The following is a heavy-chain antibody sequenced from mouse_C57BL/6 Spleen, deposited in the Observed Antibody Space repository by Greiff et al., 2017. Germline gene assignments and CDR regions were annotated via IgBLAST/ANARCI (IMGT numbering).Heavy chain of an antibody. Sequence: QVQLKESGPGLVKPSQSLFLTCSITGFPITSGYYWIWIRQSPGKPLEWMGYITHSGETFYNPSLQSPISITRETSKNQFFLQLNSVTTEDTAMYYCAGDRLGYWYFDVWGTGTTVTVSS. J-gene: IGHJ1*03. CDR2: ITHSGET. D-gene: IGHD4-1*01. CDR1: GFPITSGYY. CDR3: AGDRLGYWYFDV. V-gene: IGHV12-3*01.